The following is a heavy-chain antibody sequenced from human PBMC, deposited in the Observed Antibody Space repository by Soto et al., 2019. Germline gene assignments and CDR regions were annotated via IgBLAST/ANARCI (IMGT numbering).Heavy chain of an antibody. CDR2: IYPGDSDT. CDR1: GYSFTSYW. Sequence: PGESLKISCKGSGYSFTSYWIGWVRQRPGKGLEWMGIIYPGDSDTIYSPSFQGQVTISADKSISTAYLQWSSLKASDTAMYFCARQAYCGGECNFDYWGQGTRVTVSS. V-gene: IGHV5-51*01. J-gene: IGHJ4*02. CDR3: ARQAYCGGECNFDY. D-gene: IGHD2-21*01.